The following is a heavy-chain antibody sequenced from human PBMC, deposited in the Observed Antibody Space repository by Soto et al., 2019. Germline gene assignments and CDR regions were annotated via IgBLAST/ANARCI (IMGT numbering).Heavy chain of an antibody. CDR2: IYHSGTT. D-gene: IGHD6-13*01. J-gene: IGHJ4*02. CDR1: GDSITSIYH. Sequence: PSETLSLTCAVSGDSITSIYHWAWIRQPPGRGLEWVASIYHSGTTYYNPSLKSRVTISVDTSKNHFSLNLRSVTAADTAVYYCARGGMVAAREYFDYWGQGTLVTVSS. CDR3: ARGGMVAAREYFDY. V-gene: IGHV4-38-2*01.